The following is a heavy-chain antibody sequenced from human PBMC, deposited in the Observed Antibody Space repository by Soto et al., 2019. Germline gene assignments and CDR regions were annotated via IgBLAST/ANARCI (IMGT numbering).Heavy chain of an antibody. D-gene: IGHD2-2*01. V-gene: IGHV4-59*12. CDR3: AMVPAAPHWVYYFGMDV. J-gene: IGHJ6*02. CDR1: GVSISSYY. Sequence: SETLSLTCTVSGVSISSYYWSWIRQPPGKALEWIGYIYNTGSTNYNPPLKGRVTISIDSSKNQFSLKLTSVTAADTAVYYCAMVPAAPHWVYYFGMDVWGQGTTVTVSS. CDR2: IYNTGST.